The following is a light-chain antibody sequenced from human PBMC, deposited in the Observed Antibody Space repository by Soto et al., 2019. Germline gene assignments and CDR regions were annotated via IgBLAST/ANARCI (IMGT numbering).Light chain of an antibody. V-gene: IGLV2-11*01. J-gene: IGLJ1*01. CDR2: DVT. Sequence: HSVLTQPRPVSGSPGQSLTISCTGNSSDVGGYNYVSWYQQYPGKVPKLMIYDVTKRPSGVPDRFSGSKSGNTASLTISGLQAEDEADYYCCSHAGSYTYVFGTGTKVTVL. CDR3: CSHAGSYTYV. CDR1: SSDVGGYNY.